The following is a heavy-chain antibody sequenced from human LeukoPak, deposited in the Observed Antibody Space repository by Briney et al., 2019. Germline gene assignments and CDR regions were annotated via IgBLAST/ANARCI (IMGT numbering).Heavy chain of an antibody. CDR1: GYTFTGYY. J-gene: IGHJ4*02. CDR2: ITPNSGDT. Sequence: GASVKVSCKASGYTFTGYYLHWVRQAPGQGLEWMGWITPNSGDTDYALKFQGRVTMTRDTSISTAYMELSRLRSDDTAVYYCARVGAAAGTFDYWGQGTLVTVSS. D-gene: IGHD6-13*01. CDR3: ARVGAAAGTFDY. V-gene: IGHV1-2*02.